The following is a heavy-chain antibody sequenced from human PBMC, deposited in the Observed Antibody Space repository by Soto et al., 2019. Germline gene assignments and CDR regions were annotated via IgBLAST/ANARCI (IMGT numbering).Heavy chain of an antibody. V-gene: IGHV3-21*01. CDR3: ARDPTDYYDSSGYYWSFDY. CDR2: ISSSSSYI. Sequence: VGSLRLSCAASGFTFSSYSMNWVRQAPGKGLEWVSSISSSSSYIYYADSVKGRFTISRDNAKNSLYLQMNSLRAEDTAVYYCARDPTDYYDSSGYYWSFDYWGQGTLVTVSS. J-gene: IGHJ4*02. CDR1: GFTFSSYS. D-gene: IGHD3-22*01.